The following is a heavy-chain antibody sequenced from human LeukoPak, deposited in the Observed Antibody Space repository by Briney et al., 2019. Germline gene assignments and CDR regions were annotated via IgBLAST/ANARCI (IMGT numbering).Heavy chain of an antibody. D-gene: IGHD2-21*01. J-gene: IGHJ5*02. Sequence: GGSLRLSCAASGFTFTYTWMNWVRQAPGKGLEWVASIKQDGSDKYYVDSVKGRFTISRDNAKNSLFLQMNSLRAEDTAVFYCARDRGDGWFDPWGQGTLVTVSS. V-gene: IGHV3-7*05. CDR1: GFTFTYTW. CDR2: IKQDGSDK. CDR3: ARDRGDGWFDP.